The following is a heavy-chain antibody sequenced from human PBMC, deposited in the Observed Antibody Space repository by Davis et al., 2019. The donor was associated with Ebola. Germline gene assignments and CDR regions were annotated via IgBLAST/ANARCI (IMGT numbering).Heavy chain of an antibody. Sequence: MPGGSLRPSCTVSGGSISSYYWSWIRQPPGKGLEWIGYIYYSGSTNYNPSLKSRVTISVDTSKNQFSLKLSSVTAADTAVYYCARVTIAARPISDSFDIWGQGTVVTVSS. CDR1: GGSISSYY. J-gene: IGHJ3*02. CDR3: ARVTIAARPISDSFDI. V-gene: IGHV4-59*01. CDR2: IYYSGST. D-gene: IGHD6-6*01.